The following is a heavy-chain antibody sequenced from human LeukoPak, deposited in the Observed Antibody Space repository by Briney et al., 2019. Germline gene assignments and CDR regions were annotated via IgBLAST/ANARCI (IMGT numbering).Heavy chain of an antibody. Sequence: GGCLRLSCATSGFTFSSYTMSWVRPAPGEGREWVSIIRGDGGTTFYAHSVKGRCTLSRDNSKNTLYLQMNSLRGDRPAVYYRARRHLSAQVRYFENWGQGTLVTVSS. CDR1: GFTFSSYT. CDR2: IRGDGGTT. D-gene: IGHD3-9*01. CDR3: ARRHLSAQVRYFEN. J-gene: IGHJ4*02. V-gene: IGHV3-23*01.